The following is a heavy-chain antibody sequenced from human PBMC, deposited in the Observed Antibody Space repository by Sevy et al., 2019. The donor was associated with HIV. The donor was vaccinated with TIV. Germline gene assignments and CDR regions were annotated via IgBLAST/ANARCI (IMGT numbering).Heavy chain of an antibody. V-gene: IGHV3-21*01. Sequence: GGSLGLSCAASGFTFSSYSMNWVRQAPGKGLEWASSISSSSSYIYYADSVKGRFTISRDNAKNSLYLQMNSLRAEDTAVYYCARDTSSSGFDIWGQGTMVTVSS. CDR3: ARDTSSSGFDI. CDR1: GFTFSSYS. D-gene: IGHD6-25*01. J-gene: IGHJ3*02. CDR2: ISSSSSYI.